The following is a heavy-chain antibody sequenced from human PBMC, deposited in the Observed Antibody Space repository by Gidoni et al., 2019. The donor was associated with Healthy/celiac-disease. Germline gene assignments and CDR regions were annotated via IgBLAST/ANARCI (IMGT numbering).Heavy chain of an antibody. J-gene: IGHJ5*02. Sequence: QLQRVRSGAELHNLGDSVETSSQVSGYTLTKLYRHLFRQAPGKGLEWMGGFDPEDGDTIYAQKFQGRVTMTEDTSTDTAYMELSSLRSEDTAVYYCATTAYYYDSSGYYRTRTNWFDPWGQGTLVTVSS. V-gene: IGHV1-24*01. CDR1: GYTLTKLY. CDR2: FDPEDGDT. CDR3: ATTAYYYDSSGYYRTRTNWFDP. D-gene: IGHD3-22*01.